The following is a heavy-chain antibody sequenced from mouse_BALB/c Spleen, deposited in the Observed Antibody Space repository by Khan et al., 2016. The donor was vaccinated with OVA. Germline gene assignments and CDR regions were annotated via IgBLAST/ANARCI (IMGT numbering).Heavy chain of an antibody. V-gene: IGHV3-2*02. Sequence: EVQLVESGPGLVKPSQSLSLTYTVTGYSITSDYAWNWIRQFPGNKLEWMGYISSSGSTNYNPAFKSRISITRDTSKNQFFLQLNSVTTEDTATYYCARDGSRYNYAMDYWGQGTSVTVSS. CDR1: GYSITSDYA. CDR3: ARDGSRYNYAMDY. D-gene: IGHD2-3*01. CDR2: ISSSGST. J-gene: IGHJ4*01.